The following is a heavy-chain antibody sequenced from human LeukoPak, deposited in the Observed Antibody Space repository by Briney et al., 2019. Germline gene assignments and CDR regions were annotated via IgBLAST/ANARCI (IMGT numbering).Heavy chain of an antibody. V-gene: IGHV1-69*06. CDR1: GGTFSSYA. Sequence: ASVKVSCKASGGTFSSYAISWVRQAPGQGLEWMGGIIPIFGTANYAQKFQGRVTITADKSTSTAYMELRSLRSDDTAVYYCARSGSGSYYTRLYYYYYMDVWGKGTTVTISS. J-gene: IGHJ6*03. CDR3: ARSGSGSYYTRLYYYYYMDV. D-gene: IGHD3-10*01. CDR2: IIPIFGTA.